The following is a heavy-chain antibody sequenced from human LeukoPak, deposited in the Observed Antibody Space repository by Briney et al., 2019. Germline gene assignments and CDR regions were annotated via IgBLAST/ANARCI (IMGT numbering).Heavy chain of an antibody. D-gene: IGHD5-18*01. CDR2: ISSNVGST. CDR1: GFTFSSYA. J-gene: IGHJ6*03. Sequence: PGGCLRPSCPASGFTFSSYAMQWVRQAPGKGLEYVSSISSNVGSTYYANSVKGRFTISRDNSKNTLYLQMGSLRAEDMAVYYCARDPERVDTAMAPDYYYYYYMDVWGEGTTVTVSS. V-gene: IGHV3-64*01. CDR3: ARDPERVDTAMAPDYYYYYYMDV.